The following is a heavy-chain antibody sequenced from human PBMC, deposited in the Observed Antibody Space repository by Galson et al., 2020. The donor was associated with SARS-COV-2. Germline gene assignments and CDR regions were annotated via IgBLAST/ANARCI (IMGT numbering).Heavy chain of an antibody. J-gene: IGHJ4*02. D-gene: IGHD3-10*01. CDR3: ARDRGGPDY. CDR1: GFTFSNYG. CDR2: ISRGGIEV. Sequence: GESLKISCAASGFTFSNYGLNWVRQAPGKGLEWVSSISRGGIEVHYADSVKGRFTISRDDARDSFYLQMNSLSVEDTAVYYCARDRGGPDYWDLGTLVTVSS. V-gene: IGHV3-21*01.